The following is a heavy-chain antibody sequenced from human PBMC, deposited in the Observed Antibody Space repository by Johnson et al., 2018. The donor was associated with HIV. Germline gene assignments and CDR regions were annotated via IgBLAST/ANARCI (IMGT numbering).Heavy chain of an antibody. Sequence: VQLVESGGGVVRPGGSLRLSCVASRFTFDNYAMNWVRQVPGKGLEWVSGIHWNGGTTDYADSGKGRFTISRDKSRNTVTLQMNSLRAEDTALYYCASGWGSDASDVWGQGTMVIVS. CDR3: ASGWGSDASDV. D-gene: IGHD3-16*01. CDR2: IHWNGGTT. V-gene: IGHV3-20*04. CDR1: RFTFDNYA. J-gene: IGHJ3*01.